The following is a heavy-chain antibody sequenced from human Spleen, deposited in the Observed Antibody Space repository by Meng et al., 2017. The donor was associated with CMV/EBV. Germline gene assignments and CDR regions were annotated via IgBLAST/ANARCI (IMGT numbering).Heavy chain of an antibody. J-gene: IGHJ4*02. CDR3: ARVTYSTIDY. V-gene: IGHV4-38-2*02. D-gene: IGHD1-26*01. CDR1: AYSISSGYY. Sequence: SETLSLTYTVSAYSISSGYYWGWFRQPPGKGLEWIGTIYNSGTTYYNPSLKSRVTISVDTSKNQFSLKLTSVTAADTALYYCARVTYSTIDYWGQGTLVTVSS. CDR2: IYNSGTT.